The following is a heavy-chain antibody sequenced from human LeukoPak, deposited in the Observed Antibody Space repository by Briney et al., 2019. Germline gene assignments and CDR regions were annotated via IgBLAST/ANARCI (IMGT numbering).Heavy chain of an antibody. CDR3: AIQTTDSEFDY. V-gene: IGHV5-10-1*01. CDR2: IDPSDSYT. CDR1: GYSFTSYW. D-gene: IGHD1-1*01. J-gene: IGHJ4*02. Sequence: GESLKISCKGSGYSFTSYWISWVRQMPGKGLEWMGRIDPSDSYTKYSPSFQGHVTISVDKSISTAYLQWSSLKASDTAMYYCAIQTTDSEFDYWGQGTWSPSPQ.